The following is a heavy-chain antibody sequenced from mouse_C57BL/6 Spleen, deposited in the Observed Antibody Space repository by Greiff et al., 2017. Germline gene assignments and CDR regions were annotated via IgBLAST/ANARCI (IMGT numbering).Heavy chain of an antibody. D-gene: IGHD1-1*01. CDR3: AIGPTYGSSYVWYFDV. Sequence: QVQLQQPGAELVKPGASVKMSCKASGYTFTSYWITWVKQRPGQGLEWIGDIYPGSGSTNYNEKFKSKATLTVDTSSSTAYMQLSSLTSDVSAVYYCAIGPTYGSSYVWYFDVWGTRTTVTVSS. CDR2: IYPGSGST. V-gene: IGHV1-55*01. CDR1: GYTFTSYW. J-gene: IGHJ1*03.